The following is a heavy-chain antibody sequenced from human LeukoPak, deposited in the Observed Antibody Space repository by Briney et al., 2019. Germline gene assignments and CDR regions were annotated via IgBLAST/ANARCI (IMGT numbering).Heavy chain of an antibody. CDR1: GGSFSGYY. CDR2: INHSGST. J-gene: IGHJ4*02. CDR3: AGGRGLYSSSWYQPFDY. D-gene: IGHD6-13*01. Sequence: PSETLSLTCAVYGGSFSGYYWSWIRQPPGKGLEWIGEINHSGSTNYNPSLKSRVTISVDTSKNQFSLKLSSVTAADTAVYYCAGGRGLYSSSWYQPFDYWGQGTLVTVSS. V-gene: IGHV4-34*01.